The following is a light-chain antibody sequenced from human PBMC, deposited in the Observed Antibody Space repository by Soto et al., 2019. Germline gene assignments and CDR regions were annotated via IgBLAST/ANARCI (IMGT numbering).Light chain of an antibody. V-gene: IGKV1-5*01. Sequence: ATQSIGSWLAWYQHKPGEAPKLLIYDASDLETGVPLRFSGRGSETEFTLTINGLQPDDFATYYCQQYNSFPRTFGQGTKVDIK. CDR3: QQYNSFPRT. CDR2: DAS. CDR1: QSIGSW. J-gene: IGKJ1*01.